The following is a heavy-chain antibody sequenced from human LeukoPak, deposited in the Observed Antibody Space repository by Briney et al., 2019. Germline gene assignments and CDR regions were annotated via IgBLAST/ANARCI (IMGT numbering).Heavy chain of an antibody. D-gene: IGHD2-2*01. CDR2: ISAYNGNT. Sequence: ASVKVSCKASGYTFTSYGISWVRQAPGQGLEWMGWISAYNGNTNYAQKLQGRVTMTTDTSTGTAYMELRGLRSDDTAVYYCARDLDPVGVVVPAAIKFDPWGQGTLVTVSS. CDR3: ARDLDPVGVVVPAAIKFDP. CDR1: GYTFTSYG. J-gene: IGHJ5*02. V-gene: IGHV1-18*01.